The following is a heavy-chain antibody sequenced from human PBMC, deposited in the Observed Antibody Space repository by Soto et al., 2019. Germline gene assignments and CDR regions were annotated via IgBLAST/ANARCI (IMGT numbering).Heavy chain of an antibody. V-gene: IGHV3-23*01. CDR1: GFTFSSYA. J-gene: IGHJ6*02. CDR2: ISGSGGST. CDR3: AKDRHLVYYYYGMDV. Sequence: PGGSLRLSCAASGFTFSSYAMSWVRQAPGKGLEWVSAISGSGGSTYYADSVKGRFTIPRDNSKNTLYLQMNSLRAEDTAVYYCAKDRHLVYYYYGMDVWGQGTTVTVSS.